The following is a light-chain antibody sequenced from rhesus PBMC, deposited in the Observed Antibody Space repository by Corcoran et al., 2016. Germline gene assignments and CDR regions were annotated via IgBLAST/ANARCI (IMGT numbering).Light chain of an antibody. V-gene: IGKV1-74*01. J-gene: IGKJ1*01. CDR2: AAS. CDR3: QLSYGTPRT. Sequence: DIQMTQSPSSLSASVGDRVTITCRASENVNNYLHWYQQKPGKAPKHLIYAASTLQSGGPSRFTGSGSGTDYTFTISSLQPEDVATYYCQLSYGTPRTFGQVTKVEIK. CDR1: ENVNNY.